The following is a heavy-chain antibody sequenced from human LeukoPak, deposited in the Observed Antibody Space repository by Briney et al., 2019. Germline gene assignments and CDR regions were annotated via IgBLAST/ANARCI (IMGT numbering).Heavy chain of an antibody. CDR3: ARGLFLSGYLDAFDI. CDR2: TSSSDAGT. D-gene: IGHD3-22*01. CDR1: GFTLSTYA. J-gene: IGHJ3*02. V-gene: IGHV3-23*01. Sequence: QSGGSLRLSCAASGFTLSTYAMSWVRQTPGKGLEWVAATSSSDAGTYHADSVRGRFTISRDNSKNTVYLQMNSLRVEDTAVYYCARGLFLSGYLDAFDIWGQGTVVTVSS.